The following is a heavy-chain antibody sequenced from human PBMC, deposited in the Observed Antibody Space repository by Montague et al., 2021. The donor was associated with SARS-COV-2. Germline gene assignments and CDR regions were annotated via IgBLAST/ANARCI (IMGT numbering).Heavy chain of an antibody. CDR1: GFTFGDYA. D-gene: IGHD2-21*02. CDR3: AREVAGCHGDCNDY. CDR2: ISSSGGSI. Sequence: SLRLSCSASGFTFGDYAINWVRQAPGKGLEWIAYISSSGGSIQYADFMMGRFTISRDNARNSLYLQMNSLRAEDTAVYYCAREVAGCHGDCNDYWGQGTLVTVSS. V-gene: IGHV3-48*03. J-gene: IGHJ4*02.